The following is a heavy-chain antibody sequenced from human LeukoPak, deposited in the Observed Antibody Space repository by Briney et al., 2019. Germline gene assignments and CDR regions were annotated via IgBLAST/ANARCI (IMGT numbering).Heavy chain of an antibody. Sequence: ASVKVSCKASGYTFTSYAMHWVRQAPGQRLEWMGWINAGNGNTKYSQKFQGRVTTTRDTSASTAYMELSSLRSEDTAVYYCARDQAYGIAVAGTYYYGMDVWGKGTTVTVSS. CDR3: ARDQAYGIAVAGTYYYGMDV. D-gene: IGHD6-19*01. V-gene: IGHV1-3*01. J-gene: IGHJ6*04. CDR2: INAGNGNT. CDR1: GYTFTSYA.